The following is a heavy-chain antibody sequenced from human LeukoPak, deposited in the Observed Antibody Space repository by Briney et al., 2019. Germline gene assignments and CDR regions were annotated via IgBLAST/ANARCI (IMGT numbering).Heavy chain of an antibody. CDR1: RFASSTYW. D-gene: IGHD1-14*01. V-gene: IGHV3-74*03. CDR3: ARGGDYNTTSFDS. CDR2: IRRDGSDP. Sequence: GGSLRLSCAASRFASSTYWVNSVRQPPGKGLVWVSRIRRDGSDPTYADSVKGRFTISRDSAKNTLYLQMNSLRTEDTAVYYCARGGDYNTTSFDSWGQGTLVTVSS. J-gene: IGHJ4*02.